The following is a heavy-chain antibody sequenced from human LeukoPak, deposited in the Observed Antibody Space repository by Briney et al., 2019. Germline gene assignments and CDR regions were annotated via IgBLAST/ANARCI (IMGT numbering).Heavy chain of an antibody. CDR1: GGSISSGGYY. J-gene: IGHJ4*02. CDR2: IYYSGST. Sequence: SETLSLTCTVSGGSISSGGYYWSWIRQHPGKGLEWIGYIYYSGSTYYNPSLKSRVTISVDTSKNQFSLKLSSVTAADTAVYYCARWPYGDHSFDYWGQGTLVTVSS. CDR3: ARWPYGDHSFDY. D-gene: IGHD4-17*01. V-gene: IGHV4-31*03.